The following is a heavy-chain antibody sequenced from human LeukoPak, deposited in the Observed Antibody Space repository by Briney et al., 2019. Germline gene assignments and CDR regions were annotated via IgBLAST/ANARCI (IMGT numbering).Heavy chain of an antibody. D-gene: IGHD6-19*01. CDR1: GFTFSSYG. Sequence: GGSLRLSCAASGFTFSSYGMHWVRQAPGKGLEWVSVISYDGSNKYYADSVKGRFTISRDNSKNTLYLQMNSLRAEDTAVYYCAKGLAARSYYYCGMDVWGQGTTVTVSS. CDR2: ISYDGSNK. CDR3: AKGLAARSYYYCGMDV. J-gene: IGHJ6*02. V-gene: IGHV3-30*18.